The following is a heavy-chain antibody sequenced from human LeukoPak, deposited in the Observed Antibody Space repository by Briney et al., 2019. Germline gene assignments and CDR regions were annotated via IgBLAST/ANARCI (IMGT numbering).Heavy chain of an antibody. V-gene: IGHV4-34*01. CDR2: INHSGST. D-gene: IGHD3-22*01. J-gene: IGHJ4*02. Sequence: SETLSFTCAVYGGSFSGYYWSWIRQPPGKGLEWIGEINHSGSTNYNPSLKSRVTISVDTSKNQFSLKLSSVTAADTAVYYCARRRITMIVVVTHREYYFDYWGQGTLVTVSS. CDR1: GGSFSGYY. CDR3: ARRRITMIVVVTHREYYFDY.